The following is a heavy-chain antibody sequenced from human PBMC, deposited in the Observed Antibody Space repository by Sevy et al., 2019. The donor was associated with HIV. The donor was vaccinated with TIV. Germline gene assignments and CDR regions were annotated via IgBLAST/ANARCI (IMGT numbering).Heavy chain of an antibody. CDR1: GFTFSANW. CDR2: IKGDGSDK. Sequence: GGYLRLSCAASGFTFSANWMNWVRQAPGKGLEWVANIKGDGSDKHYVDSVEGRFTISRDNAKNLLYLQMNSLRVEDTAVYYCAHQTFGRFESWGQGTPVLVSS. V-gene: IGHV3-7*01. CDR3: AHQTFGRFES. J-gene: IGHJ4*02. D-gene: IGHD3-16*01.